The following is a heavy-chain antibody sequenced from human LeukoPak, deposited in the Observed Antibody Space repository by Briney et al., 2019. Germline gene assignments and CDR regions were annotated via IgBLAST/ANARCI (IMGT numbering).Heavy chain of an antibody. CDR1: GFTFSSYW. D-gene: IGHD2-2*01. CDR2: IKQDGSEK. Sequence: GGSLRLSCAASGFTFSSYWMSWVRQAPGKGLEWVANIKQDGSEKYYVDSVKGRFTISRDNAKNSLYLQMNSLRAEDTAVYYCARVCSSTSCKWGAFDIWGQGTMVTVSS. CDR3: ARVCSSTSCKWGAFDI. J-gene: IGHJ3*02. V-gene: IGHV3-7*01.